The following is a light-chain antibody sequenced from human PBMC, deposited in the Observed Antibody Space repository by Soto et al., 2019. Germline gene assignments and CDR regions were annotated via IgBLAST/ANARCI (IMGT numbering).Light chain of an antibody. CDR1: QSVSSY. CDR2: DAS. CDR3: QQRTNWPPSLT. V-gene: IGKV3-11*01. J-gene: IGKJ4*01. Sequence: EMVLTQSPATLSLSPGERATLSCRASQSVSSYLAWYQQKPGQAPRLLIYDASNRASGIAARFSGSGSGTDFTLTINSLEPEDFAVYYCQQRTNWPPSLTFGGGTKVEIK.